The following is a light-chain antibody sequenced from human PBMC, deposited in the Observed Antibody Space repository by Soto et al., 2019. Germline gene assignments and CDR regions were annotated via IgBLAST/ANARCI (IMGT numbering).Light chain of an antibody. CDR2: EGS. CDR3: CSYAGSSPLV. Sequence: QSVLTQPASLSGSPGQSITISCTGTFSNVGGYNLVSWYQQHPDKAPKLIIYEGSKRPSGVSDRLSGSKSGNTASLTISGPQAEEEGGYYRCSYAGSSPLVFRGGTQLTVL. CDR1: FSNVGGYNL. J-gene: IGLJ2*01. V-gene: IGLV2-23*01.